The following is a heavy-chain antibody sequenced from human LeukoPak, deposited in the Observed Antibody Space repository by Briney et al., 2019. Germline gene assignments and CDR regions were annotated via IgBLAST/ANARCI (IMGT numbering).Heavy chain of an antibody. CDR2: VYTSGST. CDR1: GGSISSYY. Sequence: SETLSLTCTVSGGSISSYYWSWIRQPPGKGLEWIGYVYTSGSTNYNPSLKSRVTISVDTSKNQFSLKLSSVTAADTAVYYCARRDDYYYYMDVWGQGTMVTVSS. CDR3: ARRDDYYYYMDV. V-gene: IGHV4-4*09. J-gene: IGHJ6*03.